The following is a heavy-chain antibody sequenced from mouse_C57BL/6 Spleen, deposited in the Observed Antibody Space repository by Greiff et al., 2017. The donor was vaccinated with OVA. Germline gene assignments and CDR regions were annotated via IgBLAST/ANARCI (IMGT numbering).Heavy chain of an antibody. V-gene: IGHV1-53*01. D-gene: IGHD1-1*01. CDR2: INPSNGGT. J-gene: IGHJ1*03. CDR3: VRCVTTEVEPYWYFDD. CDR1: GYTFTSYW. Sequence: QVQLQQPGTELVKPGASVKLSCKASGYTFTSYWMHWVKQRPGQGLEWIGNINPSNGGTNYNEKFKSKATLTVDKSSSTAYMQLSSLTSEVSAVYYCVRCVTTEVEPYWYFDDWGTGTTGTVSA.